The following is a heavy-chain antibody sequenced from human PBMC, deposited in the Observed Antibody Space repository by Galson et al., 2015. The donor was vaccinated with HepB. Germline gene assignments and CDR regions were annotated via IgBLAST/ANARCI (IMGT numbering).Heavy chain of an antibody. CDR2: IYPSDSET. CDR1: GFSFTNYW. J-gene: IGHJ2*01. V-gene: IGHV5-51*01. CDR3: ARHWYFDL. Sequence: QSGAEVKKPGESLKISCKASGFSFTNYWIGWVRQMPGRGLEWMGIIYPSDSETRYSPSFQGRVTISADRSINTAYLQWTSLKASDTAVYYCARHWYFDLWGRGTLVTVSS.